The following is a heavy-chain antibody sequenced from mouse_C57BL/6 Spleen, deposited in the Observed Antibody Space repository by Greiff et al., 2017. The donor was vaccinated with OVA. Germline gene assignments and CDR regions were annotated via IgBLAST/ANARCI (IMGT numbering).Heavy chain of an antibody. D-gene: IGHD2-4*01. J-gene: IGHJ1*03. V-gene: IGHV5-15*01. CDR2: ISNLAYSI. Sequence: EVKLQESGGGLVQPGGSLKLSCAASGFTFSDYGMAWVRQAPRKGPEWVAFISNLAYSIYYADTVTGRFTISRENAKNTLYLEMSSLRSEDTAMYYCARQRDDYDGYWYFDVWGTGTTVTVSS. CDR3: ARQRDDYDGYWYFDV. CDR1: GFTFSDYG.